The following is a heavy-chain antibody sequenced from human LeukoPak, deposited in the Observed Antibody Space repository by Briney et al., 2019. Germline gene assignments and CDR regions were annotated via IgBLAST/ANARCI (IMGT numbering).Heavy chain of an antibody. CDR2: IWYDGSNK. J-gene: IGHJ6*02. CDR1: GITFSTYG. V-gene: IGHV3-33*08. D-gene: IGHD2-2*01. Sequence: GGSLRLSCAASGITFSTYGMHWVRQAPGKGLEWVAVIWYDGSNKYYADSVKGRFTISRDNSKNTLYLQMNSLRAEDTAVYYCARDQEVVPAYYYYGMDVWGQGTTVTVSS. CDR3: ARDQEVVPAYYYYGMDV.